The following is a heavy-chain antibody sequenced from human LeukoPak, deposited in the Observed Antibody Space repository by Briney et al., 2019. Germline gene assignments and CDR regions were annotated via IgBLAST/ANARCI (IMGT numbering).Heavy chain of an antibody. J-gene: IGHJ3*02. CDR3: ASGVPAALPGAFDI. CDR2: IYHSGST. CDR1: GYSISSGYY. D-gene: IGHD2-2*01. V-gene: IGHV4-38-2*01. Sequence: SETLSLTCAVSGYSISSGYYWGWIRQPPGKGLEWIGSIYHSGSTYCNPSLKSRVTISVDTSKNQFSLKLSSVTAADTAVYYCASGVPAALPGAFDIWGQGTMVTVSS.